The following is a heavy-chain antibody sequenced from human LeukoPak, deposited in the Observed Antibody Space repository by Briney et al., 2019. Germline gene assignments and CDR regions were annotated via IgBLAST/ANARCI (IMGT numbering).Heavy chain of an antibody. CDR3: AKDISTNYYYGMDV. V-gene: IGHV3-9*01. D-gene: IGHD2-2*01. CDR1: GFTFDDYA. Sequence: GGSLRLSCAASGFTFDDYAMHWVRQAPGKGLEWVSGISWNSGSIGYADSVKGRFTISRDNAKNSLYLQMNSLRAEDTASYYCAKDISTNYYYGMDVWGQGTTVTVSS. J-gene: IGHJ6*02. CDR2: ISWNSGSI.